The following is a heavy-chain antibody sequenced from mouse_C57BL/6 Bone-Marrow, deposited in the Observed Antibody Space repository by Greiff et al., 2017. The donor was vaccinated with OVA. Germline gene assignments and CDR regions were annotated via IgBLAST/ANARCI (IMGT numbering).Heavy chain of an antibody. J-gene: IGHJ1*03. V-gene: IGHV5-6*02. CDR3: ARPRRGYFDV. CDR2: ISSGGSYT. CDR1: GFTFSSYG. Sequence: EAKVEESGGDLVKPGGSLKLSCAASGFTFSSYGMSWVRQTPDKRLEWVATISSGGSYTYYPDSVKGRFTISRDNAKNTLYLQMSSLKSEDTAMYYCARPRRGYFDVWGTGTTVTVSS. D-gene: IGHD2-12*01.